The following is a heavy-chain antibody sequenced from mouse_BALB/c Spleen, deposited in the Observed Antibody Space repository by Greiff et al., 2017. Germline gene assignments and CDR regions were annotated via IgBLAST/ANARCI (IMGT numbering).Heavy chain of an antibody. V-gene: IGHV1-26*01. CDR1: GYSFTGYY. Sequence: VHVKQSGPDLVKPGASVKISCKASGYSFTGYYMHWVKQSHGKSLEWIGRVNPNNGGTSYNQKFKGKAILTVDKSSSTAYMELRSLTSEDSAVYYCARYLYDYDGDYFDYWGQGTTLTVSS. CDR2: VNPNNGGT. CDR3: ARYLYDYDGDYFDY. D-gene: IGHD2-4*01. J-gene: IGHJ2*01.